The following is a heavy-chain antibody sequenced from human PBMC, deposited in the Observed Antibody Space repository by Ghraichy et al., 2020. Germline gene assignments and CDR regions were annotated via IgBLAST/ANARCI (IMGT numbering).Heavy chain of an antibody. CDR1: GFTLRSYW. CDR2: IKQDGSEK. V-gene: IGHV3-7*03. CDR3: AREGPRRYFDL. J-gene: IGHJ2*01. Sequence: GGSLRLSCAASGFTLRSYWMQWVRQAPGKGLEWVANIKQDGSEKYYVDSVKGRFTISRDNAKNSLYLQMNSLRAEDTAVYYCAREGPRRYFDLCGRGTLVTVSS.